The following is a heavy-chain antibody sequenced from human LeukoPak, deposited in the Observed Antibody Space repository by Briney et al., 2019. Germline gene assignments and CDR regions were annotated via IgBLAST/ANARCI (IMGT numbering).Heavy chain of an antibody. D-gene: IGHD3-16*02. J-gene: IGHJ5*02. Sequence: PSETLSLSCTVSGGSISSGTYYWTWIRQHPGKGLEWIGNIYYSGSTYYNPSLKSRVTMSVDTSKNQFSLKLRSVTAADTAVYYCARVGSPVWGSYRYGWFAPWGQGTLVAVSS. CDR3: ARVGSPVWGSYRYGWFAP. V-gene: IGHV4-31*03. CDR2: IYYSGST. CDR1: GGSISSGTYY.